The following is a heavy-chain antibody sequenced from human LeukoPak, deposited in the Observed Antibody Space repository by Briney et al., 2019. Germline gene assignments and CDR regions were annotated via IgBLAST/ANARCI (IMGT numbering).Heavy chain of an antibody. D-gene: IGHD3-10*01. CDR3: ARRFGDH. V-gene: IGHV4-59*08. CDR2: MYYSGST. J-gene: IGHJ4*02. CDR1: GGSIRSYY. Sequence: SETLSLTCTVSGGSIRSYYWSWIRQPPGKGLEWIGYMYYSGSTNYNPSLKSRVTISVDTSKNQFSLKLSSVTAADTAVYYCARRFGDHWGQGTLVTVSS.